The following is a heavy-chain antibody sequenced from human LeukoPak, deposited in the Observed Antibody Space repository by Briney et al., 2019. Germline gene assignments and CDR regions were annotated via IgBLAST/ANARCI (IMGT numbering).Heavy chain of an antibody. CDR3: ARRKGDYGGNPIDY. Sequence: GASVKVSCKASGYTFTGYYMHWVRQAPGQGLEWMGWINPNSGGTNYAQKFQGRVTMTRDTSISTAYMELSRLRSDDTAVYYCARRKGDYGGNPIDYWGQGTLVTVSS. D-gene: IGHD4-23*01. CDR1: GYTFTGYY. CDR2: INPNSGGT. J-gene: IGHJ4*02. V-gene: IGHV1-2*02.